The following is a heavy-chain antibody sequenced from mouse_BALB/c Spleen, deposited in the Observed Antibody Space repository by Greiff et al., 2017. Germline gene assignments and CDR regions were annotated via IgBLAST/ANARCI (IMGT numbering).Heavy chain of an antibody. V-gene: IGHV1-87*01. CDR3: ARSYDYERGAFAY. D-gene: IGHD2-4*01. Sequence: QVQLQQSGAELARPGASVKLSCKASGYTFTSYWMQWVKQRPGQGLEWIGAIYPGDGDTRYTQKFKGKATLTADKSSSTAYMQLSSLASEDSAVYYCARSYDYERGAFAYWGQGTLVTVSA. CDR1: GYTFTSYW. CDR2: IYPGDGDT. J-gene: IGHJ3*01.